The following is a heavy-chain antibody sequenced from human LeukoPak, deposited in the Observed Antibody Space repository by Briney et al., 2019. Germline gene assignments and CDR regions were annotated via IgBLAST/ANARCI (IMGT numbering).Heavy chain of an antibody. CDR1: GFTLSSYA. Sequence: GGSLRLSCAASGFTLSSYAMAWVRQAPGKGLQWVSAISGSGSSTYYADSVKGRFTISRDNSKNTLFLQMKSVRAEDTAVYYCAGSSCGGNCYSGFDYWGQGTLVTVSS. CDR3: AGSSCGGNCYSGFDY. J-gene: IGHJ4*02. V-gene: IGHV3-23*01. CDR2: ISGSGSST. D-gene: IGHD2-21*02.